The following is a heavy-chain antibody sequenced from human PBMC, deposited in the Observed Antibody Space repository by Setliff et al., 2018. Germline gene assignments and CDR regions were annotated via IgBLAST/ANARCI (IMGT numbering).Heavy chain of an antibody. D-gene: IGHD3-16*01. V-gene: IGHV4-34*01. CDR2: INPSGTT. Sequence: SETLSLTCTFYGGPFSDYYWGWVRQTPGKGLEWIAEINPSGTTNYIPSLKSRLTISVDTSKRQFSLKLISVTAADTAVYYCRFWSYVYKNDYWAQGTPVTVSS. CDR1: GGPFSDYY. J-gene: IGHJ4*02. CDR3: RFWSYVYKNDY.